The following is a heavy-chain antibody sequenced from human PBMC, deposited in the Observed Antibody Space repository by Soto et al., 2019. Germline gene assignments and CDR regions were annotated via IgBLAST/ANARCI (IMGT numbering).Heavy chain of an antibody. CDR3: ARCSLVVIPVHGLDP. Sequence: SETLSLTCTVSGGSISSGGYYWSWIRQHPGRGLEWIGYIYYNGNTYYNPSLKSRVTVSVDTSKNQFSLNVRSVTAADTAVYYCARCSLVVIPVHGLDPWGQGTLVTVYS. CDR2: IYYNGNT. CDR1: GGSISSGGYY. V-gene: IGHV4-31*02. D-gene: IGHD2-15*01. J-gene: IGHJ5*02.